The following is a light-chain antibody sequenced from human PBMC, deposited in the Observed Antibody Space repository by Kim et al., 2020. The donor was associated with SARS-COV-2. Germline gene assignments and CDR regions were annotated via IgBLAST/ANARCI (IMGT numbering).Light chain of an antibody. V-gene: IGKV3-20*01. CDR3: QQYDPSFPYT. J-gene: IGKJ2*01. CDR1: ETVSSDY. Sequence: EILLTQSPGTLSLSPGERATLSCRTSETVSSDYVAWYRHKPGQAPRLLIYGASTRATGIPERFSGSGSGTDFTLTISRLEPEDFAVYYCQQYDPSFPYTFGQGTKLEI. CDR2: GAS.